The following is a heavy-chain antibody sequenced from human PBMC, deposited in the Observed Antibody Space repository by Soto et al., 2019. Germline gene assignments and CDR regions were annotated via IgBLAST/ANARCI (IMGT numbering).Heavy chain of an antibody. V-gene: IGHV3-48*03. CDR3: ARDLVVLHYYDSSGSDFDI. D-gene: IGHD3-22*01. J-gene: IGHJ3*02. CDR2: ISSSGSTT. CDR1: GFTFSRYA. Sequence: GWSLRLSCAASGFTFSRYALSWFRQAPWKGLEWVSYISSSGSTTYYADSVKGRFTISRDNAKNSLYLQMNSLRAEDTAVYYCARDLVVLHYYDSSGSDFDIWGQGTMVTVSS.